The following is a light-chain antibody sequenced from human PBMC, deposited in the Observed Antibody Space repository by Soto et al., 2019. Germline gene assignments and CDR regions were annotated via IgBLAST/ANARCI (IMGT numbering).Light chain of an antibody. V-gene: IGLV2-14*01. CDR3: CSYTRSGTLI. Sequence: QCVLTKPASVTGSPGRSITISCVGTSGDIGDYNYVSWYQQHPGKVPKVIIYDVSNRPSGVSYRFSGTKSGNTASLTVSGLQAEDEADYYCCSYTRSGTLIFGTGTKVTVL. J-gene: IGLJ1*01. CDR1: SGDIGDYNY. CDR2: DVS.